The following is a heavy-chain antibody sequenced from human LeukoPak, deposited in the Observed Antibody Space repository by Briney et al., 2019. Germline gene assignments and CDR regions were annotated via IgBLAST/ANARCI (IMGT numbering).Heavy chain of an antibody. Sequence: PGGSLRLSCAASGFTFSSCAMTWVRQAPGKGLEWVSSISGSGGSTYYADSVKGRFTISRENSKNTLYLQMNSLRAEDTAVYYCAKDGSGQFDYWGQGTLVTVSS. J-gene: IGHJ4*02. D-gene: IGHD6-19*01. CDR3: AKDGSGQFDY. V-gene: IGHV3-23*01. CDR1: GFTFSSCA. CDR2: ISGSGGST.